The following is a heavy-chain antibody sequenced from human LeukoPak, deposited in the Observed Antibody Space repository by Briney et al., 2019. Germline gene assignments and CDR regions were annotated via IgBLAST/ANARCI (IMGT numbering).Heavy chain of an antibody. V-gene: IGHV3-30*02. CDR2: IRYDGSNK. J-gene: IGHJ5*02. CDR1: EFTFSSYG. D-gene: IGHD1-14*01. Sequence: GGSLRLSCAASEFTFSSYGMHWVRQAPGKGLEWVAFIRYDGSNKYYADSVKGRFTISRDNAKNSLYLQMNSLRAEDTAVYYCARDNRNWFDPWGQGTLVTVSS. CDR3: ARDNRNWFDP.